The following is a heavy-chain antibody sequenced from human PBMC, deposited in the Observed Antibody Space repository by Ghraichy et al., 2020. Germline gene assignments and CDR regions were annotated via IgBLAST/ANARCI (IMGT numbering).Heavy chain of an antibody. J-gene: IGHJ4*02. V-gene: IGHV3-64*01. CDR3: ARVIFGDKGYFDY. CDR2: ISDNGVYT. CDR1: GFTFSSYA. Sequence: LSLTCEASGFTFSSYAMHWVRQAPGKGLEYVSAISDNGVYTYYAHSVKGRFTISRDNSKNTVYLQMGSLRAEDMAVYYCARVIFGDKGYFDYWGQGTLVTVSS. D-gene: IGHD4-17*01.